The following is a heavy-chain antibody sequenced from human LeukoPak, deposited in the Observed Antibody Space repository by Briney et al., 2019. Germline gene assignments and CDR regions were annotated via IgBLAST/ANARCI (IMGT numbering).Heavy chain of an antibody. Sequence: GRSLRLSCAASGFTFDDYAMHWVRQAPGKGLEWVSGISWNSGFIGYADSVKGRFTISRDNAKNSLYLQMNSLRAEDMALYYCAKGLYGSGSYPDYWGQGTLVTVSS. CDR2: ISWNSGFI. D-gene: IGHD3-10*01. CDR1: GFTFDDYA. CDR3: AKGLYGSGSYPDY. J-gene: IGHJ4*02. V-gene: IGHV3-9*03.